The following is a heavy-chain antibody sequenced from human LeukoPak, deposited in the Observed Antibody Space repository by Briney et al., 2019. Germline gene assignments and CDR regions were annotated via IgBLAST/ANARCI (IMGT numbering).Heavy chain of an antibody. CDR3: ARFQTRIAAAATHWFDP. J-gene: IGHJ5*02. Sequence: LETLSLTCAVYGGSFSGYYWSWIRLPPGKGLEWIGEINHSGSTNYNPSLKSRVTISVDTSKNQFSLKLSSVTAADTAVYYCARFQTRIAAAATHWFDPWGQGTLVTVSS. CDR2: INHSGST. CDR1: GGSFSGYY. V-gene: IGHV4-34*01. D-gene: IGHD6-13*01.